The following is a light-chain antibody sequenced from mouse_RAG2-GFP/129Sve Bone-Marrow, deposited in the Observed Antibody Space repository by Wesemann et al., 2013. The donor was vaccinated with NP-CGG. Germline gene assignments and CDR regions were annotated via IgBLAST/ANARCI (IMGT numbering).Light chain of an antibody. CDR2: LTS. CDR1: FKCKL. CDR3: QQWSSNPLT. V-gene: IGKV4-68*01. J-gene: IGKJ5*01. Sequence: QIVLTQSPALMSASPGEKVTMTCSASFKCKLHVLVPAEAKILPKPWIYLTSNLASGVPARFSGSGSGTSYSLTISSMEAEDAATYYCQQWSSNPLTFGAGTKAGAET.